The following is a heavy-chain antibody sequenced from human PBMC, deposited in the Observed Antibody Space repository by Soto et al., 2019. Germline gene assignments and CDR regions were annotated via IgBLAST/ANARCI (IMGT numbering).Heavy chain of an antibody. V-gene: IGHV4-31*03. J-gene: IGHJ4*02. CDR2: IYYSGST. CDR3: ARVGYYDSSGYYYFDY. CDR1: GGSISSGGYY. Sequence: QVQLQESGPGLVKPSQTLSLTCTVSGGSISSGGYYWSWIRQHPGKGLEWLGYIYYSGSTYYNPSLKSRVTISVDTSKNQFSLKLSSVTAADTAVYYCARVGYYDSSGYYYFDYWGQGTLVTVSS. D-gene: IGHD3-22*01.